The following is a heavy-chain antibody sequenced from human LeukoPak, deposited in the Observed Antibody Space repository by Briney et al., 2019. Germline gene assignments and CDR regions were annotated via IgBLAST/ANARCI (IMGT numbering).Heavy chain of an antibody. CDR3: ARVEVGAANRQWYGMDV. D-gene: IGHD2-15*01. J-gene: IGHJ6*02. Sequence: SETLSLTCTISGGSISSYYWSWIRQPPGKGLEWIGYVDYRGNTNYNPSLKSRVTTSIDTSKSLFSLKLNSVTAADTAVYYCARVEVGAANRQWYGMDVWGQGTTVTVSS. V-gene: IGHV4-59*01. CDR2: VDYRGNT. CDR1: GGSISSYY.